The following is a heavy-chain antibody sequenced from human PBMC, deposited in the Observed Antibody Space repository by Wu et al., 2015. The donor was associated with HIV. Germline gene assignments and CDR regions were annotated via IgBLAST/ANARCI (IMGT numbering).Heavy chain of an antibody. V-gene: IGHV1-69*05. J-gene: IGHJ6*02. CDR2: IIPIFGTA. CDR3: ARREALTTNYYYYGMDV. CDR1: GGTFSSYA. D-gene: IGHD4-11*01. Sequence: QVQLVQSGAEVKKPGSSVKVSCKASGGTFSSYAISWVRQAPGQGLEWMGGIIPIFGTANYAQKFQGRVTITTDESTSTAYMELSSLRSEDTAVYYCARREALTTNYYYYGMDVWGQGTTVTVSS.